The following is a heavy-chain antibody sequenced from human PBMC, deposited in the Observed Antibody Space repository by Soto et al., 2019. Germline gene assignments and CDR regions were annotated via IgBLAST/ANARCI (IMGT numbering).Heavy chain of an antibody. CDR2: IYYSGST. J-gene: IGHJ6*02. CDR3: ARGHLDYDSSGYYYYYGMDV. CDR1: GGSISSGGYY. D-gene: IGHD3-22*01. Sequence: SETLSLTCTVSGGSISSGGYYWSWIRQHPGKGLEWIGYIYYSGSTYYNPSLKSRVTISVDTSKNQFSLKLSSVTAADTAVYYCARGHLDYDSSGYYYYYGMDVWGQGTTVTV. V-gene: IGHV4-31*03.